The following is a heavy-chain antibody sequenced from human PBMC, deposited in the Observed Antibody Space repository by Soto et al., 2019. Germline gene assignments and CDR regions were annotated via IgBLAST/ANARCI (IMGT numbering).Heavy chain of an antibody. J-gene: IGHJ4*02. D-gene: IGHD3-22*01. CDR1: GGSFSGYY. Sequence: PSETLSLTCAVYGGSFSGYYWSWIRQPPGKGLEWIGEINHSGSTNYNPSLKSRVTISVDTSKNQFSLKLSSVTAADTAVYYCARAYYDSSGYVDYWGQGTLVTVSS. CDR3: ARAYYDSSGYVDY. V-gene: IGHV4-34*01. CDR2: INHSGST.